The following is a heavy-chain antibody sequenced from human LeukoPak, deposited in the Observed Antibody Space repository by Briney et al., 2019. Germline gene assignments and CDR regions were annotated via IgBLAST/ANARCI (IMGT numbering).Heavy chain of an antibody. D-gene: IGHD3-9*01. CDR1: GYSFTSYG. CDR3: ARETVYYDILTGYVY. Sequence: ASVKVSCKASGYSFTSYGMSWVRQAPGQGLEWMGWISVYNGDTKYAQTFQGRVTMTTDTSASTAYMELRSLRSDDTAVYYCARETVYYDILTGYVYWGQGTLVTVSS. V-gene: IGHV1-18*01. J-gene: IGHJ4*02. CDR2: ISVYNGDT.